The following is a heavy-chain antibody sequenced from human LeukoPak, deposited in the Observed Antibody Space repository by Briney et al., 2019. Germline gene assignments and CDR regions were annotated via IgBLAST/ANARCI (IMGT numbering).Heavy chain of an antibody. CDR1: GGSISSYY. Sequence: SETLSLTCTVSGGSISSYYWSWIRQPAGKELEWIGRIYTSGSTNYNYNPSLKSRVTLSVDTSKNQFSLKLSSVTAADTAIYYCAKDRRHRDGFDFWGQGTMVTVSS. CDR3: AKDRRHRDGFDF. V-gene: IGHV4-4*07. D-gene: IGHD6-25*01. J-gene: IGHJ3*01. CDR2: IYTSGST.